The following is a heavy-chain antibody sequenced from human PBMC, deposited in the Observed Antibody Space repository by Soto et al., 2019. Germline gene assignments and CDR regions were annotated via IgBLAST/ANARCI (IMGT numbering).Heavy chain of an antibody. V-gene: IGHV1-3*01. CDR1: GYTFTSYA. Sequence: QVQLVQSGAEVKKPGASVKVSCKASGYTFTSYAMHWVRQAPGQRLEWMGWINAGNANTKYSQKFQGRVTFTRDKSASTAYMELSSLRSEDTAVYYCARAPSWYSFDYWGQGTLVTVSS. CDR3: ARAPSWYSFDY. CDR2: INAGNANT. D-gene: IGHD6-13*01. J-gene: IGHJ4*02.